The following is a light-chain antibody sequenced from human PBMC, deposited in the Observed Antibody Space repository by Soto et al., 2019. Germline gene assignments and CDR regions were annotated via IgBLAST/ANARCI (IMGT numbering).Light chain of an antibody. V-gene: IGKV1-5*03. Sequence: DIQMTQSPSTLSVSVGDRVTITCRASQNINSHLAWYPQKPGEAPKLLINKASSLKSGVPSRFSGSGSGTEFTLTITSLQPDDFATYSCQQYLTYPFTFGQGTRLEI. CDR1: QNINSH. CDR3: QQYLTYPFT. J-gene: IGKJ2*01. CDR2: KAS.